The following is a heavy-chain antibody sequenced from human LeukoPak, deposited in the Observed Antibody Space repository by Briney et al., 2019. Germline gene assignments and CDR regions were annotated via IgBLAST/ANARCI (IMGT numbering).Heavy chain of an antibody. J-gene: IGHJ6*02. CDR3: AKDTRYYYGMDV. D-gene: IGHD1-1*01. Sequence: GGSLRLSCAASGFTFSSYGMHWVRQAPGKGLEWVAVISYDGSNKYYADSVKGRFTISRDNSKNTLYLQMNSLRAEDTAVYYCAKDTRYYYGMDVWGQGTTVTISS. V-gene: IGHV3-30*18. CDR2: ISYDGSNK. CDR1: GFTFSSYG.